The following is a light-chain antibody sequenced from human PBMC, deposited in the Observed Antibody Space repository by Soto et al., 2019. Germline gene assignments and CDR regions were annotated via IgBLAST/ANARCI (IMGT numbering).Light chain of an antibody. CDR1: SSNMGSNY. Sequence: QSVLTQPPSVSAAPGQKVTISCSGGSSNMGSNYVSWYQQLPGTAPKLLIFDNDKRPSGIPDRFSGSRSGTSGTLRITGLQTGDEADYYCGAWDSSLSVVVFGGGTKLTVL. V-gene: IGLV1-51*01. CDR3: GAWDSSLSVVV. J-gene: IGLJ3*02. CDR2: DND.